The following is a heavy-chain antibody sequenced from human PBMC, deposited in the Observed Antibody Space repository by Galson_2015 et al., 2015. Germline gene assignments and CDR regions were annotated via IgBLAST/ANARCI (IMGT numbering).Heavy chain of an antibody. J-gene: IGHJ4*02. V-gene: IGHV3-33*06. CDR1: GFTFSSYG. Sequence: SLRLSCAASGFTFSSYGMHWVRQAPGKGLEWVAVIWYDGSNKYYADSVKGRFTISRDNSKNTLYLQMNSLRAEDTAVYYCAKEFPHLPAATDPDSNYFDYWGQGTLVTVSS. CDR3: AKEFPHLPAATDPDSNYFDY. CDR2: IWYDGSNK. D-gene: IGHD2-2*01.